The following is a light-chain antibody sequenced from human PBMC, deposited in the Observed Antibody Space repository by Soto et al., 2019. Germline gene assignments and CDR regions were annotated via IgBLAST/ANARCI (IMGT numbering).Light chain of an antibody. V-gene: IGKV4-1*01. CDR1: QSILYSSNNKNY. CDR3: QQYYTTFYN. CDR2: WAS. Sequence: DIVMTQSPDSLAVSLGERATINCKSSQSILYSSNNKNYLAWYQQKPGQPPKRLIYWASTRESGVPDRFSGSGSGTDFTLTISSLQAEDVAVYYCQQYYTTFYNFGQGTKLEIK. J-gene: IGKJ2*01.